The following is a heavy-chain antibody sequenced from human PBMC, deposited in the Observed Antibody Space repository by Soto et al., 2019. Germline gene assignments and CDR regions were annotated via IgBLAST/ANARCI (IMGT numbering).Heavy chain of an antibody. J-gene: IGHJ6*02. CDR1: GFTFSSYG. D-gene: IGHD4-17*01. Sequence: GSLRLSCAASGFTFSSYGMHWVRQAPGKGLEWVAVIWYDGSNKYYADSVKGRFTISRDNSKNTLYLQMNSLRAEDTAVYYCARDGYGDYSGDYYYGMDVWGQGTTVTVSS. V-gene: IGHV3-33*01. CDR2: IWYDGSNK. CDR3: ARDGYGDYSGDYYYGMDV.